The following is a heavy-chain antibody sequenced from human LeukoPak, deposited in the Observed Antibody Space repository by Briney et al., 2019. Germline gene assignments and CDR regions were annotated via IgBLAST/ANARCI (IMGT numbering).Heavy chain of an antibody. D-gene: IGHD6-13*01. Sequence: SETLSLTCAVYGGSFSGYYWSWIRQPPGKGLEWIGEINHSGSTNYNPSLKSRVTISVDTSKNQFSLKLSSVTAADTAVYYCARGPGIVAAWGQGTLVTVSS. CDR3: ARGPGIVAA. CDR2: INHSGST. CDR1: GGSFSGYY. V-gene: IGHV4-34*01. J-gene: IGHJ4*02.